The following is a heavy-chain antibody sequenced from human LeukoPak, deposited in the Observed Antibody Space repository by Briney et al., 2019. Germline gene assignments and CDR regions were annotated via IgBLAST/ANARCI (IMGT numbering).Heavy chain of an antibody. D-gene: IGHD3-22*01. CDR3: ARHVYYYDRSGSYEAFDI. CDR2: MYYSGST. Sequence: SETLSLTCTVSGGSISTYYWSWIRQPPGKGLEWIGSMYYSGSTNYKPSLKSRVTISVDTSKNQFSLKLSSVTAADTAVYYCARHVYYYDRSGSYEAFDIWGQGTMVTVSS. CDR1: GGSISTYY. J-gene: IGHJ3*02. V-gene: IGHV4-59*08.